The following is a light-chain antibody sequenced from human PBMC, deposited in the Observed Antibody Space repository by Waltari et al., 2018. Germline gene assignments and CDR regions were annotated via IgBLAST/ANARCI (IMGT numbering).Light chain of an antibody. CDR3: CSYTGSYTYVV. CDR1: SSDVGGYNH. CDR2: DVN. Sequence: QSALTQPRSVSGSPGQSVTISCTGTSSDVGGYNHVSWYQQHPGKAPKLMIYDVNKRPSGVPDRVSGSKSGNTASLTISGLQAEDEADYSCCSYTGSYTYVVFGGGTKLTVL. J-gene: IGLJ2*01. V-gene: IGLV2-11*01.